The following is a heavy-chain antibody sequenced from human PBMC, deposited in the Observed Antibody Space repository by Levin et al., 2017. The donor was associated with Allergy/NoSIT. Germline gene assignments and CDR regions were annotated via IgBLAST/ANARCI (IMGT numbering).Heavy chain of an antibody. CDR2: ITASGHKT. Sequence: PGGSLRLSCAASGFTFSDYAITWVRQAPGKGLAWVSAITASGHKTYYSNSAEGRFSVSRDNAGKTVYLQMNSLTGDDTAVYDCAREKGGTRGWYTVDYWGQGALVIVSP. J-gene: IGHJ4*02. D-gene: IGHD6-19*01. V-gene: IGHV3-23*01. CDR1: GFTFSDYA. CDR3: AREKGGTRGWYTVDY.